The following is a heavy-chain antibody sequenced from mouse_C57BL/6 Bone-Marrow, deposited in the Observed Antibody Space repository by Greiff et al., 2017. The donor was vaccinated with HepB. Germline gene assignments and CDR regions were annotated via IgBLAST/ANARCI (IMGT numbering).Heavy chain of an antibody. CDR3: AIRAWFAY. CDR2: IYPGDGDT. J-gene: IGHJ3*01. Sequence: VMLVESGAELVKPGASVKISCKASGYAFSSYWMNWVKQRPGKGLEWIGQIYPGDGDTNYNGKFKGKATLTADKSSSTAYMQLSSLTSEDSAVYFCAIRAWFAYWGQGTLVTVSA. CDR1: GYAFSSYW. V-gene: IGHV1-80*01.